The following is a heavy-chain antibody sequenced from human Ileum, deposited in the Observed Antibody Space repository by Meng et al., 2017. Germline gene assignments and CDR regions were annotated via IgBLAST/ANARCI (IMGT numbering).Heavy chain of an antibody. D-gene: IGHD4-23*01. CDR1: GDSVSSNSAA. J-gene: IGHJ4*02. CDR2: TYYRSKWFN. CDR3: TRSSSHYSGHNY. V-gene: IGHV6-1*01. Sequence: QVQLQQSGPGLAKPSQTPSPTCAISGDSVSSNSAAWNWFRQSPSRGLQWLGRTYYRSKWFNDYAVSVKSRITINPDTSKNQFSLQLNSVTPDDTAVFYCTRSSSHYSGHNYWGQGTLVTVSS.